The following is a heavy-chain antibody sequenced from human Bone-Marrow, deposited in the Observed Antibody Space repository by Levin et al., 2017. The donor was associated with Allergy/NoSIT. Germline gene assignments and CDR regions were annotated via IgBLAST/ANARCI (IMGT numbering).Heavy chain of an antibody. Sequence: PGGSLRLSCAASGFAFSNYWMHWVRQAPGKGLVWVSRINRGGTSTTYADSVKGRFTISRDNAKNTLYLQMNILRAEDTAVYYCARDPFAYNFGSGSYLDYWGQGTLVSVSS. CDR2: INRGGTST. V-gene: IGHV3-74*01. D-gene: IGHD3-10*01. J-gene: IGHJ4*02. CDR1: GFAFSNYW. CDR3: ARDPFAYNFGSGSYLDY.